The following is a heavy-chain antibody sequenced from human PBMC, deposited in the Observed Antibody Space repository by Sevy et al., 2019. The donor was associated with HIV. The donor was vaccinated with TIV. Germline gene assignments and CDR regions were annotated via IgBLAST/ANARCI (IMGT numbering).Heavy chain of an antibody. V-gene: IGHV1-69*13. J-gene: IGHJ4*02. D-gene: IGHD2-15*01. CDR2: IIPIFGTA. CDR1: GGTFSSYA. CDR3: ARGPHHYCSGGSCYSTDYYFDY. Sequence: SVKVSCKASGGTFSSYAISWVRQAPGQGLEWMGGIIPIFGTANYAQKFQGRVTITADESTSTAYMELSSLGSEDTAVYYCARGPHHYCSGGSCYSTDYYFDYWGQGTLVTVSS.